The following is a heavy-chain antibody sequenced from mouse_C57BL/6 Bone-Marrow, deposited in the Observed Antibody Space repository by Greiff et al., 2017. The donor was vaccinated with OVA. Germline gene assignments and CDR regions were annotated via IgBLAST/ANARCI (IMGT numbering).Heavy chain of an antibody. CDR2: INPNNGGT. Sequence: EVQLQQSGPELVKPGASVKISCKASGYTFTDYYMNWVKQSHGKSLEWIGDINPNNGGTSYNQKFKGKATLTVDKSSSTAYMELRSLTSEDSAVYYCARSGCGSYFDYWGQGTTLTVSS. CDR3: ARSGCGSYFDY. CDR1: GYTFTDYY. V-gene: IGHV1-26*01. D-gene: IGHD3-2*02. J-gene: IGHJ2*01.